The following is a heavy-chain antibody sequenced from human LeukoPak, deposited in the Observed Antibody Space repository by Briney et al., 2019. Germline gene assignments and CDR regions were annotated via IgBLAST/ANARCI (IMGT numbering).Heavy chain of an antibody. CDR2: IYYSGST. D-gene: IGHD3-10*01. V-gene: IGHV4-59*01. J-gene: IGHJ4*02. CDR3: ARDVSGGY. CDR1: GGSISSYY. Sequence: SETLSLTCTVSGGSISSYYWSWLRQPPGKGLEWTGYIYYSGSTNYNPSLKSRVTISVATSKHQCSLKLSSVTAADTAVYCCARDVSGGYWGQGSLVTVSS.